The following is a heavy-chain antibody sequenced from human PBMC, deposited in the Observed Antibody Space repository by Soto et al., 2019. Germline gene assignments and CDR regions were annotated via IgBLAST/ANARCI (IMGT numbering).Heavy chain of an antibody. V-gene: IGHV1-24*01. CDR3: ATAAGVNYDFWSGYNYYFDY. J-gene: IGHJ4*02. D-gene: IGHD3-3*01. Sequence: QVQLVQSGAEVKKPGASVKVSCKVSGYTLTELSMHWVRQAPGKGLEWMGGFDPEDGETIYAQKFQGRVTMTEDTSTDTAYMELSSLRSEDTAVYYCATAAGVNYDFWSGYNYYFDYWGQGTLLTVSS. CDR1: GYTLTELS. CDR2: FDPEDGET.